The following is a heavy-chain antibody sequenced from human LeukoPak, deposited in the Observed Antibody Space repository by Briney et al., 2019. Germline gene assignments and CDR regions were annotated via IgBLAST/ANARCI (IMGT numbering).Heavy chain of an antibody. Sequence: SQTLSLTCVISGDSVSSNSAAWNWIRQSPSRGLEWLGRTYYRSKWYNDYAVSVKSRITINPDTSKNQFSLQLNSVTPEDTAVYYCARVWDHNWNYEGPDWFDPWGQGTLVTVSS. D-gene: IGHD1-7*01. CDR3: ARVWDHNWNYEGPDWFDP. V-gene: IGHV6-1*01. CDR2: TYYRSKWYN. J-gene: IGHJ5*02. CDR1: GDSVSSNSAA.